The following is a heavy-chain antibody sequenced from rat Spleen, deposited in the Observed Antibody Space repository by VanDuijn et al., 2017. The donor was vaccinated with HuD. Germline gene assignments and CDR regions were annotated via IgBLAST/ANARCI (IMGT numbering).Heavy chain of an antibody. CDR3: ARYRTTDYYYDYVMDA. J-gene: IGHJ4*01. CDR2: ISYSGNT. Sequence: EVQLQESGPGLVKPSQSLSLTCSVTGYSITSNFWGWIRKFPGNKMEWMGYISYSGNTSYNPSLKIRISITRDTSKNQFFLQLNSVTTEDTATYYCARYRTTDYYYDYVMDAWGQGASVTVSS. CDR1: GYSITSNF. D-gene: IGHD1-6*01. V-gene: IGHV3-1*01.